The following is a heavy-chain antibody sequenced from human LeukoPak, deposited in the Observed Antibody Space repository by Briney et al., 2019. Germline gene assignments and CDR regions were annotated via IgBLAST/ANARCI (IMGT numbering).Heavy chain of an antibody. Sequence: PSETLSLTCNVSGASPSDNNFYWHWIRQPAGESLEWIGRTFNGGSPNYNPSLMSRVTISIDTSTNQFSLKLNSVTAADTAIYYCARGVVSPRFFDYMDVWGKGTPVTVSS. CDR2: TFNGGSP. J-gene: IGHJ6*03. V-gene: IGHV4-61*02. CDR3: ARGVVSPRFFDYMDV. D-gene: IGHD2-2*01. CDR1: GASPSDNNFY.